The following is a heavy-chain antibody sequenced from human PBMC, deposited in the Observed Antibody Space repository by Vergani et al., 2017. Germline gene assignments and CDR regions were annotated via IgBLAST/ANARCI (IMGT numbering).Heavy chain of an antibody. CDR3: ARHVNPQQIIVGAPVPLPDY. V-gene: IGHV4-39*01. D-gene: IGHD1-26*01. J-gene: IGHJ4*02. CDR1: GGSISSSSYY. Sequence: QLQLQESGPGLVKPSETLSLTCTVSGGSISSSSYYWGWIRQPPGKGLEWIGSIYYSGSTYYNPSLKSRVTISVDTSKNQFSLKLSSVTAADTAVYYCARHVNPQQIIVGAPVPLPDYWGQGTLVTVSS. CDR2: IYYSGST.